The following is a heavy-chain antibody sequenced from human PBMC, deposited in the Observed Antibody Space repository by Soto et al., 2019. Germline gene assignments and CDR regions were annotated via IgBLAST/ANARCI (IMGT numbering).Heavy chain of an antibody. CDR2: ISGSGGTT. CDR3: AKXSWAIFGVPAGEYYAMDV. J-gene: IGHJ6*02. D-gene: IGHD3-3*01. CDR1: GFTFENYA. V-gene: IGHV3-23*01. Sequence: PGGSLRLSCVASGFTFENYAMSWVRQAPGKGLEWVSAISGSGGTTYYSDSVKGRFTISRDNSKNTVYLQMNDLRVEDAAEYFCAKXSWAIFGVPAGEYYAMDVWGEGTTVTV.